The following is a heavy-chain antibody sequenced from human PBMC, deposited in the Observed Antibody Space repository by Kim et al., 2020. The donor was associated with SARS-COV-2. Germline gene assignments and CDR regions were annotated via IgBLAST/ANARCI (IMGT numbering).Heavy chain of an antibody. CDR3: ARDADTAMVSGDY. CDR2: IIPILGIA. CDR1: GGTFSSYA. J-gene: IGHJ4*02. D-gene: IGHD5-18*01. V-gene: IGHV1-69*04. Sequence: SVKVSCKASGGTFSSYAISWVRQAPGQGLEWMGRIIPILGIANYAQKFQGRVTITADKSTSTAYMELSSLRSEDTAVYYCARDADTAMVSGDYWGQGTLVTVSS.